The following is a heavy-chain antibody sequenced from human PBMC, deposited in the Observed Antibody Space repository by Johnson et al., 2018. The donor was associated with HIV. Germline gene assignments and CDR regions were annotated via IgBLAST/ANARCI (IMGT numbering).Heavy chain of an antibody. V-gene: IGHV3-23*04. CDR1: GFTVSSNY. Sequence: VQLVESGGGLIQPGGSLRLSCAASGFTVSSNYMSWVRQAPGKGLEWVSAISGSGGSTYYADSVKGRFTISRDNSKNTLYLQMNSLRAEDTAVYYCARSPICTGGVCWRSAFDIWGQGTMVTVSS. CDR2: ISGSGGST. D-gene: IGHD2-8*02. J-gene: IGHJ3*02. CDR3: ARSPICTGGVCWRSAFDI.